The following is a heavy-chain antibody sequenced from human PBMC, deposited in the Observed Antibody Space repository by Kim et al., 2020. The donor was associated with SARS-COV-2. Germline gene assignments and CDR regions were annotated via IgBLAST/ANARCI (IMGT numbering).Heavy chain of an antibody. J-gene: IGHJ6*02. Sequence: SETLSLTCTVSGGSISSGSYYWNWIRQPAGEGLVWIGHIHTSGSTKYNPSLKSRVTISVDTSKNQFSLELTSMTAADTAVYYCAREEVVVTATVVYFYYGVDVWGQGTTVTVSS. V-gene: IGHV4-61*09. CDR3: AREEVVVTATVVYFYYGVDV. D-gene: IGHD2-15*01. CDR1: GGSISSGSYY. CDR2: IHTSGST.